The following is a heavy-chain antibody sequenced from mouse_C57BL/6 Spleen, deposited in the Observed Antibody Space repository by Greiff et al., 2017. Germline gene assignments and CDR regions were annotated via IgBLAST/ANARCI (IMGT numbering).Heavy chain of an antibody. CDR3: ALGPYFDY. CDR2: INYDGSST. V-gene: IGHV5-16*01. Sequence: EVKLVESEGGLVQPGSSMKLSCTASGFTFSDYYMAWVRQVPEKGLEWVANINYDGSSTYYLDSLKSRFIISRDNAKNILYLQMSSLKSEDTATYYCALGPYFDYWGQGTTLTVSS. J-gene: IGHJ2*01. CDR1: GFTFSDYY. D-gene: IGHD4-1*01.